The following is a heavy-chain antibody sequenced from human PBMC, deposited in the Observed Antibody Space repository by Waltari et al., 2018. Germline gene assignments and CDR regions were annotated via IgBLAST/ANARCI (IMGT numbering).Heavy chain of an antibody. CDR1: GYTFTDYY. V-gene: IGHV1-69-2*01. CDR3: ARSYNSGTFTWFDP. J-gene: IGHJ5*02. Sequence: EVQLVQSGAEVKKPGATVKISCKASGYTFTDYYMHWVQQAPGKGLEWMGRVDPEDGETIYAEKFQGRVTITADTSTDTAYMELSSLRSEDTAVYYCARSYNSGTFTWFDPWGQGTLVTVSS. CDR2: VDPEDGET. D-gene: IGHD1-20*01.